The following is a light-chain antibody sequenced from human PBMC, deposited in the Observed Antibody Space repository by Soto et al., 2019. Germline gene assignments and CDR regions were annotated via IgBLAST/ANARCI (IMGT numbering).Light chain of an antibody. CDR1: QGISNY. CDR2: AAS. CDR3: QKYNSAPPT. Sequence: DIQVTQSPSSLSASVGDRVTITCRASQGISNYLAWYQQKPGKVPKLLIYAASTLHSGVPSRFSGSGSGTDFTLTISSLQPEDVATYYCQKYNSAPPTFGQGTKVDI. J-gene: IGKJ1*01. V-gene: IGKV1-27*01.